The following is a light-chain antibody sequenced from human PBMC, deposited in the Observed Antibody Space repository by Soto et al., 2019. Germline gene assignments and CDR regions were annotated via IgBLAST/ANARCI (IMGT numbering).Light chain of an antibody. J-gene: IGKJ1*01. CDR3: QQYKSYWT. CDR2: DAS. CDR1: QSVSSW. Sequence: DIQMTQSPSSLSASVGDRVTITCRTSQSVSSWLAWYQQKPGNAPKLLIYDASNLESGVPSRFSGSGSGTEFTLTISSLQPDDFATYYCQQYKSYWTFGQGTKVEIK. V-gene: IGKV1-5*01.